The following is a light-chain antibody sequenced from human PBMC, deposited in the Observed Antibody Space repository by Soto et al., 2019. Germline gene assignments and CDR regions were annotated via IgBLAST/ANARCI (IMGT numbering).Light chain of an antibody. CDR3: QQYNSYPWT. CDR2: DAS. J-gene: IGKJ1*01. V-gene: IGKV1-5*01. Sequence: DIPMTQSPSTLSASLGDRVTITCRASQSISYWLAWYQQKPGKAPKLLIYDASSLESGVPPRFSGSGSGTEFTLTIRSLQPDDFATYYCQQYNSYPWTFGQGTKVDIK. CDR1: QSISYW.